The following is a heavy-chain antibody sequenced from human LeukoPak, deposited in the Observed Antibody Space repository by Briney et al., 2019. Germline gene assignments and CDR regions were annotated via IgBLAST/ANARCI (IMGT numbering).Heavy chain of an antibody. J-gene: IGHJ6*02. CDR3: AKDDVVYGGAPYYGMDV. Sequence: GGSLRLSCAASGFTFSSYGMHWVRQAPGKGLEWVAVISYDGSNKYYADSVKGRFTISRDNSKNTLYLQMNSLRAEDTAVYYCAKDDVVYGGAPYYGMDVWGQGTTVTVSS. CDR2: ISYDGSNK. CDR1: GFTFSSYG. V-gene: IGHV3-30*18. D-gene: IGHD3-16*01.